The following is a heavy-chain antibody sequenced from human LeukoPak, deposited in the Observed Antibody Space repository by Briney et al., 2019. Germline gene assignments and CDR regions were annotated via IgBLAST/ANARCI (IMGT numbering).Heavy chain of an antibody. Sequence: PGGSLRLSCAASGFTFSDFYMNWIRQAPGKGLEWISYISGSGSYTDYADSVKARFTISRDNSKKSLYLQMNSPRAEDTAVYYCARESSSGLIIDYLGQGTLVTVSS. CDR2: ISGSGSYT. D-gene: IGHD6-19*01. CDR3: ARESSSGLIIDY. CDR1: GFTFSDFY. V-gene: IGHV3-11*06. J-gene: IGHJ4*02.